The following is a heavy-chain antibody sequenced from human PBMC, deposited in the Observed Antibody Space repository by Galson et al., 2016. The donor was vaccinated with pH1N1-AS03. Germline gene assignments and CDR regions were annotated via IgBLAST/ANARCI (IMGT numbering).Heavy chain of an antibody. Sequence: SVKVSCKASGGTLSNYAITWVRQAPGQGLEWMGGLIPIFHTPNYAQKFQGRVTITADESTDTAYMELGSLTSEDTAVYYCAREGRFLDWEYYAMDVWGQGTTVTVSS. V-gene: IGHV1-69*13. D-gene: IGHD3-3*01. CDR1: GGTLSNYA. CDR3: AREGRFLDWEYYAMDV. CDR2: LIPIFHTP. J-gene: IGHJ6*02.